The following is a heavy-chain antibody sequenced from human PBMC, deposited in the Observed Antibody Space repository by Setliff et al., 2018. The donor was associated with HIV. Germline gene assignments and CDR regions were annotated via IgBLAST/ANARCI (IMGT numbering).Heavy chain of an antibody. J-gene: IGHJ4*02. CDR3: AKVPSY. CDR2: ISESGANT. V-gene: IGHV3-23*01. CDR1: GFTFSVYN. Sequence: PGGSLRLSCAASGFTFSVYNMHWVRQAPGKGLEWVSGISESGANTYYADSVKGRFTISRDNSKNTLYLQMDSLRAEDTAVYYCAKVPSYWGQGTLVTVSS.